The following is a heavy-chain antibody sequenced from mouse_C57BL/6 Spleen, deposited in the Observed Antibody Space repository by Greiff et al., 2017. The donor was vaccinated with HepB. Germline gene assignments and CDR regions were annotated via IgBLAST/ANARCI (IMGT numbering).Heavy chain of an antibody. V-gene: IGHV5-17*01. CDR2: ISSGSSTI. CDR3: ARSGTVVATYYAMDY. J-gene: IGHJ4*01. D-gene: IGHD1-1*01. CDR1: GFTFSDYG. Sequence: EVQGVESGGGLVKPGGSLKLSCAASGFTFSDYGMHWVRQAPEKGLEWVAYISSGSSTIYYADTVKGRFTISRDNAKNTLFLQMTSLRSEDTAMYYCARSGTVVATYYAMDYWGQGTSVTVSS.